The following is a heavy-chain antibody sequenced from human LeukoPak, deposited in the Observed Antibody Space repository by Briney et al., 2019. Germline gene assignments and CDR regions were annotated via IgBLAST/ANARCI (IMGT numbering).Heavy chain of an antibody. CDR3: ARESVEMATIYFDY. D-gene: IGHD5-24*01. Sequence: SGTLSLTCSVSGASITNSDWWTWVRQPPGEGLEWIGEIYHGGTTKYNPSLKSRVTISVDKSKNQFSLKLSSVTAADTAVYYCARESVEMATIYFDYWGQGTLVTVSS. CDR1: GASITNSDW. CDR2: IYHGGTT. J-gene: IGHJ4*02. V-gene: IGHV4-4*02.